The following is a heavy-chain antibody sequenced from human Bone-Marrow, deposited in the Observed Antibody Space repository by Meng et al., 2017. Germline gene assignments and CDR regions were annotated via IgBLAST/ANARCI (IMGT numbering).Heavy chain of an antibody. J-gene: IGHJ3*02. Sequence: GESLKISCAASGFTFSSYAMSWVRQAPGKGLEWVSAISGSGGSTYYADSVKCRFTISRDNSKNTLYLQMSGLRAEDTAVYYCAKDHSLDYVTEEHDAFDIWGQGTMVTVSS. D-gene: IGHD4-17*01. CDR2: ISGSGGST. CDR3: AKDHSLDYVTEEHDAFDI. CDR1: GFTFSSYA. V-gene: IGHV3-23*01.